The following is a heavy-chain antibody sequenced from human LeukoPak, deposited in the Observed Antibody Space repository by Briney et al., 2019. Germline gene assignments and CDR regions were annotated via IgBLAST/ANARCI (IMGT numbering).Heavy chain of an antibody. CDR3: ARGEDGDYYFQH. CDR1: GGSFGGYY. V-gene: IGHV4-34*01. Sequence: SETLSLTCAVYGGSFGGYYWSWIRQPPGKGLEWIGEINHSGSSNYNPSLKSRVTIPVDTSKNQFSLKLSSVTAADTAVYYCARGEDGDYYFQHWGQGTLVTVSS. CDR2: INHSGSS. J-gene: IGHJ1*01. D-gene: IGHD4-17*01.